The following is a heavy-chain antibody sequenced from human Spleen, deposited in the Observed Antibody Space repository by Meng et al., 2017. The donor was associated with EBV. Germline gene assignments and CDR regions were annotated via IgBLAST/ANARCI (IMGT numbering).Heavy chain of an antibody. J-gene: IGHJ4*02. Sequence: QIQLVQSGAEVKKPGASGKVSCKTSGYSFDNTAISWVRQAPGQGLEWMGWITPYNGDTNYAENFQGRVTLTTDTSTTTAYMELRSLRSDDTAVYYCARDQRVVSAIDYWGQGTLVTVSS. V-gene: IGHV1-18*01. CDR1: GYSFDNTA. D-gene: IGHD2-15*01. CDR3: ARDQRVVSAIDY. CDR2: ITPYNGDT.